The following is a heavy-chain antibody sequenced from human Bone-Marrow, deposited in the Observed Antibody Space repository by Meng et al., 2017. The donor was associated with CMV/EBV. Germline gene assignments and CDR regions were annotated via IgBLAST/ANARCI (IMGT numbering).Heavy chain of an antibody. J-gene: IGHJ4*02. Sequence: QVQLPQWGAGLVKPSEPLSLTCAVYGGSFSGYYWSWIRQPPGKGLEWIGEINHSGSTNYNPSLKSRVTISVDTSKNQFSLKLSSVTAADTAVYYCAREGHNSSGWSRWGQGTLVTVSS. CDR2: INHSGST. CDR3: AREGHNSSGWSR. D-gene: IGHD6-19*01. CDR1: GGSFSGYY. V-gene: IGHV4-34*01.